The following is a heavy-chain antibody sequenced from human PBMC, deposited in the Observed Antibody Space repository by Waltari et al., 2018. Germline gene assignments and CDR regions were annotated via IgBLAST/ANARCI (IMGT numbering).Heavy chain of an antibody. J-gene: IGHJ4*02. CDR2: IYYSGST. Sequence: QVQLQESGPGLVKPSETLSLTCTVSGGSISSYYWSWILQPPGKGLEWIGYIYYSGSTNYNPSLKSRVTISVDTSKNQFSLKLSSVTAADTAVYYCASSVYYDSSGLSFDYWGQGTLVTVSS. CDR1: GGSISSYY. CDR3: ASSVYYDSSGLSFDY. V-gene: IGHV4-59*01. D-gene: IGHD3-22*01.